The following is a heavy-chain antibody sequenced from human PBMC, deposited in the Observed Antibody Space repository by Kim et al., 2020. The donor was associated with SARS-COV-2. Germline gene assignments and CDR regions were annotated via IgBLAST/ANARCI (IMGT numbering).Heavy chain of an antibody. CDR3: ARVGAAAGTAYYYGMDV. CDR2: INPNSGGT. V-gene: IGHV1-2*02. Sequence: ASVKVSCKASGYTFTGYYMHWVRQAPGQGLEWMGWINPNSGGTNYAQKFQGRVTMTRDTSISTAYMELSRLRSDDTAVYYCARVGAAAGTAYYYGMDVWGQGTTVTVSS. D-gene: IGHD6-13*01. J-gene: IGHJ6*02. CDR1: GYTFTGYY.